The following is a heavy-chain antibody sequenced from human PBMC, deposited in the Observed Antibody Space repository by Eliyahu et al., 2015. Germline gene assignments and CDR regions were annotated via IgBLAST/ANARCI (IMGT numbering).Heavy chain of an antibody. Sequence: QVQLVESGGGVVQPGRSXRLSCAASGFTFXSXGMHWVRXAPGKGLEWVAVISYDGSNKYYADSVKGRFTISRDNSKNTLYLQMNSLRAEDTAVYYCAKLGSDWGQGTLVTVSS. CDR1: GFTFXSXG. J-gene: IGHJ4*02. CDR3: AKLGSD. CDR2: ISYDGSNK. V-gene: IGHV3-30*18.